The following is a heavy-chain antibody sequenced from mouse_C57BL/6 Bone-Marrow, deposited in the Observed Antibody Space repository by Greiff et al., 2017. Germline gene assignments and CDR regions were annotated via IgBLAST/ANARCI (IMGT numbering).Heavy chain of an antibody. D-gene: IGHD2-3*01. J-gene: IGHJ4*01. CDR1: GYTFTDYE. V-gene: IGHV1-15*01. CDR2: IDPETGGT. Sequence: QVQLKESGAELVRPGASVTLSCKASGYTFTDYEMHWVKQTPVHGLEWIGAIDPETGGTAYNQKFKGKAILTADKSSSTAYMELRSLTSEDSAVYYCTRYEDDWGQGTSVTVSS. CDR3: TRYEDD.